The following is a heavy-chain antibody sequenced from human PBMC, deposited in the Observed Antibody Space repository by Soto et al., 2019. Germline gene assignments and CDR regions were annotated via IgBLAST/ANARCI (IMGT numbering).Heavy chain of an antibody. V-gene: IGHV1-69*01. CDR2: IIPIFGTA. CDR3: ARDGVRCSGGSCYPLFDYYHGMDV. CDR1: GGTFSSYA. D-gene: IGHD2-15*01. Sequence: QVQLVQSGAEVKKPGSSVKVSCKASGGTFSSYAISWVRQAPGQGLEWMGGIIPIFGTANYAQKFQGRVTITADESTSTAYMELSSLRSEDTAVYYCARDGVRCSGGSCYPLFDYYHGMDVWGQGTTVTVSS. J-gene: IGHJ6*02.